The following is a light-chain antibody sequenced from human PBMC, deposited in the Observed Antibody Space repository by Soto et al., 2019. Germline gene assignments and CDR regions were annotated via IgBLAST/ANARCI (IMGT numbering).Light chain of an antibody. CDR2: GAS. V-gene: IGKV3-20*01. CDR1: QVVSTSY. CDR3: QQYGSSPPS. Sequence: EIVLTQAPANLSLSPGERATLSCRASQVVSTSYLAWYYQKPGQAPRLLIYGASSRATGIPDRFSGSGSGTDFTLTISRLEPEDFAVYYCQQYGSSPPSFGQGTKVDIK. J-gene: IGKJ1*01.